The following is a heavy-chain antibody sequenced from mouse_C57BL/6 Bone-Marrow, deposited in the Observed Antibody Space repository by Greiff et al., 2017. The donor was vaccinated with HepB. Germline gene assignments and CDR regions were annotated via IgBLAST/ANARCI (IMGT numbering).Heavy chain of an antibody. D-gene: IGHD3-3*01. CDR3: ARTVLGRAMDY. CDR1: GYTFTSYW. V-gene: IGHV1-55*01. J-gene: IGHJ4*01. Sequence: QVQLKQPGAELVKPGASVKMSCKASGYTFTSYWITWVKQRPGQGLEWIGDIYPGSGSTNYNEKFKSKATLTVDTSSSTAYMQLSSLTSEDSAVYYCARTVLGRAMDYWGQGTSVTVSS. CDR2: IYPGSGST.